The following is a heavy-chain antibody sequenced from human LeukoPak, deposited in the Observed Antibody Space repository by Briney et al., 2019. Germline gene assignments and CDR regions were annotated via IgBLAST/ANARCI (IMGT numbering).Heavy chain of an antibody. CDR1: EFTFSSFS. CDR3: ARAEQLTTTGDY. V-gene: IGHV3-23*01. CDR2: VSPSGSST. D-gene: IGHD6-13*01. J-gene: IGHJ4*02. Sequence: GGSLRLSCAASEFTFSSFSMNWVRQAPGKGLEWVSTVSPSGSSTYYSDSVRGRFTISRDNAKNSLYLQMNSLRAEDTAVYYCARAEQLTTTGDYWGQGTLVTVSS.